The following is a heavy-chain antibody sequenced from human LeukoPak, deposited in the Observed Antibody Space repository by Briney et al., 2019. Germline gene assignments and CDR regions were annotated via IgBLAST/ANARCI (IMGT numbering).Heavy chain of an antibody. Sequence: SETLSLTCSVSGGSISSYYWSWMRQSPGKGLEWIGYVYYSGRTNDNPSLRSRVTISVDTSKNQFSLRLSSVTAADTAVYFCAIFDSSGSYFDYWGQGTLVTVSS. CDR3: AIFDSSGSYFDY. CDR1: GGSISSYY. V-gene: IGHV4-59*01. J-gene: IGHJ4*02. D-gene: IGHD3-22*01. CDR2: VYYSGRT.